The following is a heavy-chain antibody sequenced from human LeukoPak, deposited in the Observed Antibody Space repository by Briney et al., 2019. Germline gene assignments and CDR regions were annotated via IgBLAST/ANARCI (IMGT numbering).Heavy chain of an antibody. CDR3: AKESGKFDY. CDR1: GFTFTNFE. J-gene: IGHJ4*02. Sequence: PGGSLRLSCAASGFTFTNFEMNWVRQAPGKGLEWVSLISGDGVSTFYADSVKGRFSISRDNSKNSLYLEMNSLRTEDAAMYYCAKESGKFDYWGQGTLVAVSS. CDR2: ISGDGVST. V-gene: IGHV3-43*02.